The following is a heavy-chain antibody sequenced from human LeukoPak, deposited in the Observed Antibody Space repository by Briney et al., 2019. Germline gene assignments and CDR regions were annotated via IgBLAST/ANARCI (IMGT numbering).Heavy chain of an antibody. CDR1: GFTVSSNY. CDR3: ARDRRYYDSSGTVYYDGMDV. J-gene: IGHJ6*02. D-gene: IGHD3-22*01. Sequence: GGSLRLSCTASGFTVSSNYMSWARQAPGKGLEWVSVIYSDGRTYYADSVKGRFTISRDNSKNTLYLETNSLRAEDTAVYYCARDRRYYDSSGTVYYDGMDVWGQGTMVTVSS. CDR2: IYSDGRT. V-gene: IGHV3-53*01.